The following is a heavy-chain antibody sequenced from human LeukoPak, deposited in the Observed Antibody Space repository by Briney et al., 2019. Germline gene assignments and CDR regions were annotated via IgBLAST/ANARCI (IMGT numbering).Heavy chain of an antibody. Sequence: ASVKVSCKASGYTFTIYAIHWVRQAPGQRLEWMGWINAGNGNTKYSQKFQARVTITRDTSASTAYMELSSLRSEDTAVYYCARDPIGSRWPYYFDYWGQGTLVTVSS. CDR3: ARDPIGSRWPYYFDY. CDR2: INAGNGNT. CDR1: GYTFTIYA. D-gene: IGHD6-13*01. V-gene: IGHV1-3*01. J-gene: IGHJ4*02.